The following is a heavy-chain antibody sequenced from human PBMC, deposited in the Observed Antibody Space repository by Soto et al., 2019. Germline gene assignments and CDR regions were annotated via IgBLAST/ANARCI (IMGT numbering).Heavy chain of an antibody. CDR2: ISSNGGST. Sequence: PGGSLRLSCSASGFTFSSYAMHWVRQAPGKGLEYVSVISSNGGSTYCADSVKGRFTIPRDNSKNTLWLQMSSLRAEDTAVYYCVKEWELLLDYWGQGTLVTVSS. J-gene: IGHJ4*02. CDR1: GFTFSSYA. CDR3: VKEWELLLDY. V-gene: IGHV3-64D*06. D-gene: IGHD1-26*01.